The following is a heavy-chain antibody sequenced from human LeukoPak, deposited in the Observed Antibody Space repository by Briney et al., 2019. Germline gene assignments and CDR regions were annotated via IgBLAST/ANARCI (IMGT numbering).Heavy chain of an antibody. CDR1: GFTFSSYS. V-gene: IGHV3-21*01. J-gene: IGHJ4*02. D-gene: IGHD3-16*01. Sequence: GGSLRLSCAASGFTFSSYSMNWVRQAPAKGLEWVSSISSSSSIIYYAGSVKGRFTISRDNAKNPLYLQVNSLSAEDRAVYDCARDLSDDYSLDYWGQGTLVTVS. CDR3: ARDLSDDYSLDY. CDR2: ISSSSSII.